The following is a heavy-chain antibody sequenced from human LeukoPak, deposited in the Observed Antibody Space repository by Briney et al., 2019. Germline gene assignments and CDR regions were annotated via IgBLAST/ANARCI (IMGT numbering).Heavy chain of an antibody. CDR1: GYTFTSYA. CDR2: MNPNNSDI. Sequence: GASVKVSCKASGYTFTSYAMNWVRQATGQGLEWVGWMNPNNSDIGYAQKFQGRVTMTRNTSIGTAYMELSSLRSEDTAIYYCVRVPPGTTIYAYWGQGTLVTVSS. J-gene: IGHJ4*02. V-gene: IGHV1-8*02. CDR3: VRVPPGTTIYAY. D-gene: IGHD1-14*01.